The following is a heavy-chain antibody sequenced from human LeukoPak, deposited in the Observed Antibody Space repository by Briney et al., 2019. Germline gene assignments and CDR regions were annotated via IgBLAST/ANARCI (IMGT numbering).Heavy chain of an antibody. CDR3: AKDIGYSSSVDY. CDR1: GFTFSSYA. Sequence: PGRSLRLSCAASGFTFSSYAMHWVRQAPGKGLEWVAVISYDGSNKYYADSVKGRFTISRDNSKNTLYLQMNSLRAEDTAVYYCAKDIGYSSSVDYWGQGTLVTVSS. J-gene: IGHJ4*02. V-gene: IGHV3-30*04. CDR2: ISYDGSNK. D-gene: IGHD6-13*01.